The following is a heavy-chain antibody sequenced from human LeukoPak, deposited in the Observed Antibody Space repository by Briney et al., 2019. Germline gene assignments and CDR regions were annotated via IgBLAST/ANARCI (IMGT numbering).Heavy chain of an antibody. CDR3: ARDDADILTY. V-gene: IGHV7-4-1*02. CDR1: GYTFTGYF. D-gene: IGHD3-9*01. Sequence: ASVKVSCKASGYTFTGYFIHWVRQAPGQGLEWMGWINTNTGNPTYAQGFTGRFVFSLDTSVSTAYLQISSLKAEDTAVYYCARDDADILTYWGQGTLVTVSS. CDR2: INTNTGNP. J-gene: IGHJ4*02.